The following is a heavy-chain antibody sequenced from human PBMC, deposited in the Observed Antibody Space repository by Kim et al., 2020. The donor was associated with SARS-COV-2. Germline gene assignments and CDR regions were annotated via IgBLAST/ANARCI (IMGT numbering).Heavy chain of an antibody. Sequence: TNYADSVKGRFTISRDNAKNSLYLQMNSLRAEDTAVYYCARDRTTSSGDYWGQGTLVTVSS. CDR2: T. V-gene: IGHV3-11*05. CDR3: ARDRTTSSGDY. J-gene: IGHJ4*02. D-gene: IGHD6-25*01.